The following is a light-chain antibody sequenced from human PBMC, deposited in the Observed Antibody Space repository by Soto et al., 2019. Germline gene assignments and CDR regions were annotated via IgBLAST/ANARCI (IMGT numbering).Light chain of an antibody. CDR1: SSDVGGYNY. J-gene: IGLJ1*01. CDR2: EVS. V-gene: IGLV2-8*01. Sequence: QSALTQPPSASGAPGQSVTISCTGTSSDVGGYNYVSWYQQHPGKAPKLMIYEVSKRPSGVPDRFSGSKSGNTASLTVSGLQAEDEDDYYCSSYAGSNNVFGTGTKLTV. CDR3: SSYAGSNNV.